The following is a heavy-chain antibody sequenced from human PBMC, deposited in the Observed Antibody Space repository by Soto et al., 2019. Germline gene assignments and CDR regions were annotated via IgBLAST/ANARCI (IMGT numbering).Heavy chain of an antibody. V-gene: IGHV3-48*03. CDR2: ISTSGSSK. J-gene: IGHJ4*02. Sequence: EVQLAESGGGLGQPGGSLRLSCAASGFTFSSYEMNWVRQAPGKGLEWISYISTSGSSKYYADSVKGRFTISRDNAKNSLYLQMNSLRAEDTAVYYCARVRDGYRGYFDSWSQGTLVTVSS. D-gene: IGHD5-18*01. CDR1: GFTFSSYE. CDR3: ARVRDGYRGYFDS.